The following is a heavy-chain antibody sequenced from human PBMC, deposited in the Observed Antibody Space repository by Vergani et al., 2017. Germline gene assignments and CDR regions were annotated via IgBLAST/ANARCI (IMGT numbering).Heavy chain of an antibody. D-gene: IGHD2-15*01. CDR2: ISTRSSYT. J-gene: IGHJ3*02. V-gene: IGHV3-21*01. CDR1: GFMFNNYN. CDR3: ATSGTIHIVVAASDNEAFDM. Sequence: EVQLVESGGGLVKPGGSLTLSCAASGFMFNNYNLNWVRQVPGKGLAWVSTISTRSSYTHYADSVRGRFTISRDDAQNSLYLQMNSLRAEDAAVYYCATSGTIHIVVAASDNEAFDMWGQGTVVTVSS.